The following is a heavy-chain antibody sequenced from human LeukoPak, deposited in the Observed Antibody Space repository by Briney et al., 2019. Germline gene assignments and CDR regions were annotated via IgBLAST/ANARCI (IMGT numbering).Heavy chain of an antibody. CDR3: AKRRAPLRYFDSGGMDV. D-gene: IGHD3-9*01. V-gene: IGHV3-23*01. CDR1: GFTFSSYA. J-gene: IGHJ6*02. Sequence: GGFLRLSCAASGFTFSSYAMSWVRQAPGKGLEWVSAISGSGGSTYYADSVKGRFTISRDNSKNTLYLQMNSLRAEDTAVYYCAKRRAPLRYFDSGGMDVWGQGTTVTVSS. CDR2: ISGSGGST.